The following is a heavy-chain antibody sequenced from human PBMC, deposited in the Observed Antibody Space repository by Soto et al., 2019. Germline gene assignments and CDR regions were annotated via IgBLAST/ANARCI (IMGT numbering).Heavy chain of an antibody. V-gene: IGHV4-34*01. D-gene: IGHD6-13*01. J-gene: IGHJ5*02. CDR3: ARGSRKQQFGFVSWFDP. CDR2: INHSGGT. CDR1: GGSLSGYY. Sequence: QVQLQQWGAGLLKPSETLSLTCAVYGGSLSGYYWSWIRQPPGKGLEWIGEINHSGGTNYNPSLKSRVTISVDTSKNQFSLNLSSVTAADTAVYYCARGSRKQQFGFVSWFDPWGQGTLVTVSS.